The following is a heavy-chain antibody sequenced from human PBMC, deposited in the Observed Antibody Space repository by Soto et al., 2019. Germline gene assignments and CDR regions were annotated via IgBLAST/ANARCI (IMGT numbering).Heavy chain of an antibody. D-gene: IGHD3-10*02. V-gene: IGHV3-73*01. Sequence: EVQLVESGGGWSQPGGSLRLSCAAPGFTSSGSAIHGVRRAPGKGLEGLAFIKSKANNYATANGASVKARFTISRDDSKNTAYLQMNSLKTEDTAIYYCSRQMFSPDNHWGQGTLVTVSS. CDR1: GFTSSGSA. CDR3: SRQMFSPDNH. J-gene: IGHJ5*02. CDR2: IKSKANNYAT.